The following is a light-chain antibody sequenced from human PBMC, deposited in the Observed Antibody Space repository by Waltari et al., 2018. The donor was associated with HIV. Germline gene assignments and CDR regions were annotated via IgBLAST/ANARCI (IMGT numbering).Light chain of an antibody. J-gene: IGLJ3*02. CDR3: AAWDDRLNGWV. CDR1: SSNIGINT. CDR2: SSN. Sequence: QSVLTQPPSASGTPGQRVTISCSGSSSNIGINTVNWYQHLPGTAPKLLIYSSNQRPSGVPARFSGSKSGTSASLAISGLQSEDEADYYCAAWDDRLNGWVFGGGTKLTVL. V-gene: IGLV1-44*01.